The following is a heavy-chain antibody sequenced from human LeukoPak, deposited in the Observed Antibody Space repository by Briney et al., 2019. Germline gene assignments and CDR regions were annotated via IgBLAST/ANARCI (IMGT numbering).Heavy chain of an antibody. D-gene: IGHD3-10*01. V-gene: IGHV1-69*13. Sequence: SVKVSCKASGGTFSSYAISWVRQAPGQGLEWMGGIIPIFGTANYAQKFQGRVTITADESTSTAYMELSNLRSEDTAVYYCATVVVRGVINFDYWGQGTLVTVSS. CDR1: GGTFSSYA. CDR3: ATVVVRGVINFDY. J-gene: IGHJ4*02. CDR2: IIPIFGTA.